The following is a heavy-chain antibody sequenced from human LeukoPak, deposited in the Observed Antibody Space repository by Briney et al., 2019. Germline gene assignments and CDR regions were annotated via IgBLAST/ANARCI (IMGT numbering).Heavy chain of an antibody. Sequence: GGSLRLSCTASGFTVSSHYISWVRQAPGKGLEWVSCIYSGGSTYYADSVKGRFTTSRDNSKNTVFLQMNSLRAEDTAMYYCARGGWTYGRYYYFDYWGQGSLVTVSS. CDR1: GFTVSSHY. V-gene: IGHV3-53*01. CDR3: ARGGWTYGRYYYFDY. D-gene: IGHD1-26*01. CDR2: IYSGGST. J-gene: IGHJ4*02.